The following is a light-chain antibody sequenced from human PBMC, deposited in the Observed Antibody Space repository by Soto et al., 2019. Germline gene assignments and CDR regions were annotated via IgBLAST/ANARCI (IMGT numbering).Light chain of an antibody. CDR1: QSVSSY. J-gene: IGKJ4*01. CDR3: QQFNNWPLT. V-gene: IGKV3-15*01. Sequence: ELVMTQSPATLSVSPGERATLSCRASQSVSSYLAWYQQKPGQAPRLLIYGSSTRATGIPARFSGSGSGTEFTLTISSLQSEDFAVYYCQQFNNWPLTFGGGTKVDI. CDR2: GSS.